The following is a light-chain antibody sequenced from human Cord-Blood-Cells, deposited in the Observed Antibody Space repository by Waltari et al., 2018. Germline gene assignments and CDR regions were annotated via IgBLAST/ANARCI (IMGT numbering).Light chain of an antibody. CDR1: QSVLYSSNNKNY. J-gene: IGKJ2*01. Sequence: DIVMTQSPDSLAVSLGESATINCKSRQSVLYSSNNKNYLAWYQQRPGQPPKLLIYWASTRESGVPDRFRGRGSGTDFTLTISSLQAEDVAVYYCQQYYSTPYTFGQGTKLEIK. CDR2: WAS. CDR3: QQYYSTPYT. V-gene: IGKV4-1*01.